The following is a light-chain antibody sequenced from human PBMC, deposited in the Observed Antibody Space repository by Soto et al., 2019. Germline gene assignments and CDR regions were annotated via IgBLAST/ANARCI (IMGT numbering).Light chain of an antibody. CDR1: SSDVGGYNY. J-gene: IGLJ1*01. V-gene: IGLV2-14*01. CDR2: EVS. Sequence: QSALTQPASVSGSPGQSITISCTGTSSDVGGYNYVSWYQQHPGKAPKLMIYEVSNRPSGVSNRFSGSKSGNTASLTISGLQAEDEADYHCSSYTSSSPLYVFGTGTKVTVL. CDR3: SSYTSSSPLYV.